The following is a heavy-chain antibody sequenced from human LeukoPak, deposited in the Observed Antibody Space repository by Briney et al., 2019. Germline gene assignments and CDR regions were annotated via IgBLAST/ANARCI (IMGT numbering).Heavy chain of an antibody. CDR3: TRLNDYDWYFDL. J-gene: IGHJ2*01. D-gene: IGHD4-17*01. CDR1: GGSISSSGYY. V-gene: IGHV4-39*01. Sequence: PSETLSLTCTVSGGSISSSGYYWGWSRQPPGKGVEWIGSIYYSGSTYYNPSLKSRVTISVDTSKNQFSLKLSSVTAADTAVYYCTRLNDYDWYFDLWGRGTLVTVSS. CDR2: IYYSGST.